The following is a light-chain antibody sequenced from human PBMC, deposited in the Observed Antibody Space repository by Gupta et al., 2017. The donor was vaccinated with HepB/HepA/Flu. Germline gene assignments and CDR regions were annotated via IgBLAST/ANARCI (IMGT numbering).Light chain of an antibody. CDR2: QDS. Sequence: SYELTQPPSVSVSPRQTASITCPGDKLGDKYACWYQQKPGQSPVLVIYQDSKRPSGIPERFSGSNSGNTATLTISGTQDRDEADYYCQAWDSSTVVFGGGTKLTVL. CDR3: QAWDSSTVV. J-gene: IGLJ2*01. CDR1: KLGDKY. V-gene: IGLV3-1*01.